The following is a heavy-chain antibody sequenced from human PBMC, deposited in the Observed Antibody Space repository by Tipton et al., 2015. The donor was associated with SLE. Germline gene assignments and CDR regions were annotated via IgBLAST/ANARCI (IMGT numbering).Heavy chain of an antibody. V-gene: IGHV3-21*03. CDR3: ARRHFGVVFISAFDI. CDR2: VSGGGGGT. Sequence: GSLRLSCAASGFTFNIHGMTWVRQAPGKGLEWVSGVSGGGGGTYYADSVKGRFTISRDNAKNSLYLQMNSLRAEDTAVYYCARRHFGVVFISAFDIWGQGTMVTVSS. CDR1: GFTFNIHG. D-gene: IGHD3-3*01. J-gene: IGHJ3*02.